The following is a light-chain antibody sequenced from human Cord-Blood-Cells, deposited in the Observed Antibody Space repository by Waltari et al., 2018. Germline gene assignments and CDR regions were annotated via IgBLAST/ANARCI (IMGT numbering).Light chain of an antibody. Sequence: EIVMTQSPATLSVSPGERATLSCRASQSVSSNLAWYQQKPGQAPRLLIYGASTRATVIPARFSGSGSGTEFTLTISSLQSEDFAVYYCQQYNNLPLTFGGGTKVEIK. CDR2: GAS. J-gene: IGKJ4*01. CDR3: QQYNNLPLT. CDR1: QSVSSN. V-gene: IGKV3-15*01.